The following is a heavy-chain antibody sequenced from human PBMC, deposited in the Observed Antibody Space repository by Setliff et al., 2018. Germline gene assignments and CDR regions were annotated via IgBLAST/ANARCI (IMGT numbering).Heavy chain of an antibody. CDR2: IYTSGST. D-gene: IGHD4-4*01. Sequence: SSETLSLTCTVSGGSISSGSYYWSWIRQPAGKGLEWIGHIYTSGSTNYNPSLKSRVTISVDTSKNQFSLKLSSVTAADTAVYYCARVDYSPINYYYYYMDVWGKGTTVTV. CDR1: GGSISSGSYY. CDR3: ARVDYSPINYYYYYMDV. V-gene: IGHV4-61*09. J-gene: IGHJ6*03.